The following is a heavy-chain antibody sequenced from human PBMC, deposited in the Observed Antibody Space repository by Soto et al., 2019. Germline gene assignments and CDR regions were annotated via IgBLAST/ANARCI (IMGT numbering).Heavy chain of an antibody. CDR2: ISAYNGNT. CDR1: GYTFTSYG. CDR3: VRDGASGAVAGPPFDY. J-gene: IGHJ4*02. Sequence: ASVKVSCKASGYTFTSYGISWVRQAPGQGLEWMGWISAYNGNTNYAQKLQGRVTMTTDTSTSTAYMELRSLRSDDTAVYYCVRDGASGAVAGPPFDYWGQGTLVTVSS. D-gene: IGHD6-19*01. V-gene: IGHV1-18*01.